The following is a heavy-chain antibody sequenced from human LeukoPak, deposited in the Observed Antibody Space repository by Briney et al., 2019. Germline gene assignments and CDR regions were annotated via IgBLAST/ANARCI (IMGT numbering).Heavy chain of an antibody. CDR2: IKQDGSEK. V-gene: IGHV3-7*04. Sequence: PGGSLRLSCAASGFTFFSYWMSWVRQAPGKGLEWVANIKQDGSEKNYVDSVKGRFTISRDNAKKSLNLQMNSLRAEDTAVYYCAREGSGLYYYYYGMDVWGQGTTVTVSS. J-gene: IGHJ6*02. CDR1: GFTFFSYW. D-gene: IGHD3-10*01. CDR3: AREGSGLYYYYYGMDV.